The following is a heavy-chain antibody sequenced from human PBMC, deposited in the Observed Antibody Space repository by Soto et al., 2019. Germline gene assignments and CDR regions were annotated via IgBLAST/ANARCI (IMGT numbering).Heavy chain of an antibody. CDR2: XVXGXGXT. V-gene: IGHV1-58*01. J-gene: IGHJ6*02. CDR3: AAEETDARGMDV. Sequence: GASVKVSCKASGFTFTSSAVQLVRQARGQRIEXIGCXVXGXGXTXYXXXXQERVTITRDMSTSTAYMELSGLRSEDTAVYYCAAEETDARGMDVWGQGTTVTVSS. CDR1: GFTFTSSA.